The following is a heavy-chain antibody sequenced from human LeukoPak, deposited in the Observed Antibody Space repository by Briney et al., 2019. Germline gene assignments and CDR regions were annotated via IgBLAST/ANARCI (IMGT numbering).Heavy chain of an antibody. CDR2: INTDGTST. V-gene: IGHV3-74*01. Sequence: GGSLRLSCAASGFTFSDYWMHWVRQPPGKGLVWVSRINTDGTSTKYADSVKGRFTISRDNARNTVYLQMNSLRAEDTAVYYCARARYSYTGIVDYWGQGTLVTVSS. J-gene: IGHJ4*02. D-gene: IGHD5-12*01. CDR1: GFTFSDYW. CDR3: ARARYSYTGIVDY.